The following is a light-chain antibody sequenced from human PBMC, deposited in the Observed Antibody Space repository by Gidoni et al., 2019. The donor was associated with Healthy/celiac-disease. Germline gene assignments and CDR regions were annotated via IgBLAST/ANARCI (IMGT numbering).Light chain of an antibody. Sequence: SYQLKPPPSPSQPPGQTARITCSGDALPKQYAYWYQQKPGQAPVLVIYKDSERPAGIPERFSGSSSGTTVTLTISGVQAEDEADYYCQSADSSGTYVVFGGGTKLTVL. J-gene: IGLJ2*01. V-gene: IGLV3-25*03. CDR1: ALPKQY. CDR3: QSADSSGTYVV. CDR2: KDS.